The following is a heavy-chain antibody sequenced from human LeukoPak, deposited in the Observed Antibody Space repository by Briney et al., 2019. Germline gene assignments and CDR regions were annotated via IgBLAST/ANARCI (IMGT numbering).Heavy chain of an antibody. CDR1: GFTFSSYS. CDR3: TRFLFYYDSSVFYDYFDY. J-gene: IGHJ4*02. V-gene: IGHV3-21*01. D-gene: IGHD3-22*01. CDR2: ISSSSSYI. Sequence: PGGSLRLSCAASGFTFSSYSMNWVRQAPGKGLEWVSSISSSSSYIYYADSVKGRFTISRDNAKNTVYLQMNSLRAEDTAVYYCTRFLFYYDSSVFYDYFDYWGQGTLVTVSS.